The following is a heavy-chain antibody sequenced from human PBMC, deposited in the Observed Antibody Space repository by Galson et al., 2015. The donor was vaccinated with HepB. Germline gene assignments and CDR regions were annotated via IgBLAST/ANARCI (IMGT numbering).Heavy chain of an antibody. V-gene: IGHV3-23*01. Sequence: SLRLSCAASGFTFSNYAMGWVRQAPGKGLEWVSAITGSGDSTYYADSVKGRLTISRDNSKNTLYVQMNSLRAEDTAVYYCAKDYSSTFYVRHFDLWGRGTLVTVSS. J-gene: IGHJ2*01. CDR3: AKDYSSTFYVRHFDL. CDR1: GFTFSNYA. D-gene: IGHD6-13*01. CDR2: ITGSGDST.